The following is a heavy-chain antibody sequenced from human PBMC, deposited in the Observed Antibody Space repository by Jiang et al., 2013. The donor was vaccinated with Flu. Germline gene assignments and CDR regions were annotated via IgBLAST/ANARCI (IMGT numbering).Heavy chain of an antibody. CDR3: ATLRGSSYDTYLADY. Sequence: LVESWGRRWSEPGGSLETSPVRRLGSASVTMPCTGSASLQARGWEWVASIWHDGSIIYGDSVRGRFTISRDNSKNTVFLQMHSLRPDDTALYYCATLRGSSYDTYLADYWGQGTLVTVSS. V-gene: IGHV3-30*02. D-gene: IGHD3-3*01. CDR2: IWHDGSI. J-gene: IGHJ4*02. CDR1: GSASVTMP.